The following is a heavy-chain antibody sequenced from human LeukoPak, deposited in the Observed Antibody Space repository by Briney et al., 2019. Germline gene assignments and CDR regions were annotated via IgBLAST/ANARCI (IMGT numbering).Heavy chain of an antibody. CDR1: GYTFTSYG. V-gene: IGHV1-18*04. J-gene: IGHJ4*02. D-gene: IGHD2-15*01. CDR2: ISAYNGNT. CDR3: AREVRRRCSGGSCYADY. Sequence: ASVKVSFTASGYTFTSYGISWVRQAPGQGLEWMGWISAYNGNTNYAQKLQGRVTITTDTSTSTAYMELRSLRSDDTAVYYCAREVRRRCSGGSCYADYWGQGTLVTVSS.